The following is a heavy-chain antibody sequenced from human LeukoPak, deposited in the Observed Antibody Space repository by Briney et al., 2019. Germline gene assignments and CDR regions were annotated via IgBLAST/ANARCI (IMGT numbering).Heavy chain of an antibody. CDR1: GASISSSGYS. Sequence: SETLSLTCAVSGASISSSGYSWWWVRQPPGKGLEWIGYIYYSGSTNYNPSLKSRVTISVDTSKNQFSLKLSSVTAADTAVYYCARGGMANVRLWGQGTLVTVSS. CDR3: ARGGMANVRL. D-gene: IGHD3-10*02. CDR2: IYYSGST. V-gene: IGHV4-61*08. J-gene: IGHJ4*02.